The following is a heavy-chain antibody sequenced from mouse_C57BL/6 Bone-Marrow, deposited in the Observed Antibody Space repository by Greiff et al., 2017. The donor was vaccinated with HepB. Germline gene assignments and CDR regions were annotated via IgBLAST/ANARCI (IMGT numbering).Heavy chain of an antibody. J-gene: IGHJ3*01. CDR2: SRNKANDYTT. CDR3: ARDAHWAWFAY. V-gene: IGHV7-1*01. D-gene: IGHD1-2*01. Sequence: EVHLVESGGGLVQSGRSLRLSCATSGFTFSDFYMEWVRQAPGKGLEWIAASRNKANDYTTEYSASVKGRFIVSRDTSQSILYLQMNALRAEDTAIYYCARDAHWAWFAYWGQGTLVTVSA. CDR1: GFTFSDFY.